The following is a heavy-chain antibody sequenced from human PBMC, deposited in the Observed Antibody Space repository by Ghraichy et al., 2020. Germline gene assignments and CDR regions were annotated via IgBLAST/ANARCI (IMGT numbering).Heavy chain of an antibody. CDR2: INYSGST. CDR3: ARRVATNPACFDY. J-gene: IGHJ4*02. V-gene: IGHV4-59*01. Sequence: SETLSLTCSVSGGSISSYYWSWIRQPPRKGLECIGYINYSGSTNYNPSLESRVTISVDTSKNHFFLKLNSVTAADTAVYYCARRVATNPACFDYWGQGTLVTVSS. D-gene: IGHD5-24*01. CDR1: GGSISSYY.